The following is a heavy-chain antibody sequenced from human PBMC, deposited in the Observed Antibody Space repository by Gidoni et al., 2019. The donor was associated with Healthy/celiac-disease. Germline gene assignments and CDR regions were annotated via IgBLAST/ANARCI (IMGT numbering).Heavy chain of an antibody. D-gene: IGHD3-10*01. V-gene: IGHV3-15*01. CDR3: TTDSFHYGSYPYYYMDV. J-gene: IGHJ6*03. Sequence: EVQLVESGGGLVKPGGPLRLSCAASGFTFSNAWIRWVRQAPGKGLEWVGRIKSKTDGGTTDYAEPVKGRFTISRDDSKNTLYLQMNSMKTEDTAVYYGTTDSFHYGSYPYYYMDVWGKGTTVTVSS. CDR1: GFTFSNAW. CDR2: IKSKTDGGTT.